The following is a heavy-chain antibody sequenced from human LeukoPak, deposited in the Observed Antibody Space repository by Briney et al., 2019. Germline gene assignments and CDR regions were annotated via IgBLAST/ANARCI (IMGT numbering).Heavy chain of an antibody. V-gene: IGHV4-34*01. D-gene: IGHD7-27*01. CDR2: INHSGST. CDR3: ARGLGY. CDR1: GGSFSGYY. J-gene: IGHJ4*02. Sequence: SATLSLTCAVYGGSFSGYYWSWIRQPPGKGLEWIGEINHSGSTNYNPSLTSRVTISVDTSKNQFSLKLRAVTAADTAVYYCARGLGYWGQGTLVTVSS.